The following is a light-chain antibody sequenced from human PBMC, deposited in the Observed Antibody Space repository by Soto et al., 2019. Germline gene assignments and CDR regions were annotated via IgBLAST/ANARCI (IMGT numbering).Light chain of an antibody. CDR1: LNXSSS. CDR3: QQYRRWPRT. CDR2: GSP. Sequence: EIVVTQSPDTLSVSPWEIPTLSCRASLNXSSSLALYPQKTGQAPMVLXXGSPTRXXXIPXRFSGRGTGAEFTLTISSLQSEDFAVYYCQQYRRWPRTFGQGTKLDMK. V-gene: IGKV3-15*01. J-gene: IGKJ1*01.